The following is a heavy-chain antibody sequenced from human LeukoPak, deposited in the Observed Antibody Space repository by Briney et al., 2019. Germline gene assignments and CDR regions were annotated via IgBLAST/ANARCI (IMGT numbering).Heavy chain of an antibody. CDR3: ARHRGSYGIIDY. D-gene: IGHD1-26*01. CDR2: IDPSDSYT. J-gene: IGHJ4*02. V-gene: IGHV5-10-1*01. CDR1: GYSFTNYW. Sequence: GESLQISCQGSGYSFTNYWISWVRQMPGKGLEWVGRIDPSDSYTNYSPSFQGHVTISADRSISTAYLQWSSLRASDTAMYYCARHRGSYGIIDYWGQGTLVTVSS.